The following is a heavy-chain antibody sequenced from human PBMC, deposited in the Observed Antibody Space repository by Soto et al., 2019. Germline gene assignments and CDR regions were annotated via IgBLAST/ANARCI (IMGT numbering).Heavy chain of an antibody. J-gene: IGHJ4*02. Sequence: QVQLQQWGAGLLKPSETLSLTCAVYGGSFSGYYWSWIRQPPGKGLEWIGEINHSGSTDYNPPLKTRGTISVDTSEHQFSMILTSVLAAHTSQYYCARGRRHVDIAAYSRCDYWGQGTLVTVSS. D-gene: IGHD5-12*01. CDR2: INHSGST. V-gene: IGHV4-34*01. CDR1: GGSFSGYY. CDR3: ARGRRHVDIAAYSRCDY.